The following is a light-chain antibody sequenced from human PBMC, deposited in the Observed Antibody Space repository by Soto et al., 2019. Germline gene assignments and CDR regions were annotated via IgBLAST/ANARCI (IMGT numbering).Light chain of an antibody. CDR3: QQYNRYWT. V-gene: IGKV1-5*01. CDR2: DAS. J-gene: IGKJ1*01. Sequence: DIHITQSPSTLFASVGDRVTITCRASQSISSWLAWYRHKPGKAPKLLIYDASNSESGVASRFSGSGSGTEFTLTISSLQPDDFATYYCQQYNRYWTFGQGTKVDIK. CDR1: QSISSW.